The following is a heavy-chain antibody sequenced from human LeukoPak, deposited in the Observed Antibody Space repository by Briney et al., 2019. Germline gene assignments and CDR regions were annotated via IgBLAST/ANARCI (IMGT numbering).Heavy chain of an antibody. J-gene: IGHJ4*02. CDR3: ARETLMGYDHYYSDY. Sequence: SETLSLTCTVSGGSISSYYWSWIRQPPGKGLEWIRYIYYSGSTNYNPSLKSRVTISVDTSKNQFSLKLSSVTAADTAVYYCARETLMGYDHYYSDYWGQGTLVTVSS. V-gene: IGHV4-59*01. CDR2: IYYSGST. D-gene: IGHD2-15*01. CDR1: GGSISSYY.